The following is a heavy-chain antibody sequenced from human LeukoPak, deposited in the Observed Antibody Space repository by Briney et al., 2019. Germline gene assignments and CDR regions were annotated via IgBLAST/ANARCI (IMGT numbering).Heavy chain of an antibody. CDR1: GFIFSSYS. CDR3: ARGGFGYYDSSAHFDY. V-gene: IGHV3-21*01. J-gene: IGHJ4*02. Sequence: GGSLRLSCAASGFIFSSYSMNWVRQAPGKGLEWVSSISSSSTYIYYADSVKGRFTISRDNAKNSLYLQMNSLRAEDTAVYYCARGGFGYYDSSAHFDYWGQGTLVTVSS. D-gene: IGHD3-22*01. CDR2: ISSSSTYI.